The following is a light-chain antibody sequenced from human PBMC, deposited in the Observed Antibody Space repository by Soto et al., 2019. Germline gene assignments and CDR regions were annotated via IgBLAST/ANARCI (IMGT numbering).Light chain of an antibody. Sequence: EIVLTQSPDTLSLSPGERATLSCRASQTVNNNYVAWYQQKPGQAPRLLIFGASSRATGIPARFSGSGSGTEFTLTISSLQSEDFAVYYCQQYNKWPRTLGQGTKVDIK. CDR3: QQYNKWPRT. CDR1: QTVNNN. CDR2: GAS. V-gene: IGKV3D-15*01. J-gene: IGKJ1*01.